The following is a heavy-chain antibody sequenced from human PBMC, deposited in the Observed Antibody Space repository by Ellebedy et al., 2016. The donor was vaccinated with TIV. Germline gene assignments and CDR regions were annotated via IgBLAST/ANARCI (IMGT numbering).Heavy chain of an antibody. V-gene: IGHV4-34*01. D-gene: IGHD1-26*01. CDR1: GGSFSGYY. CDR3: ARGRYSGSSLYYYYCMDV. Sequence: SETLSLTCAVYGGSFSGYYWSWIRQPPGKGLEWIGEINHSGSTNYNPSLKSRVTISVDTSKNQFSLKLSSVTAADTAVYYCARGRYSGSSLYYYYCMDVWGKGTTVTVSS. J-gene: IGHJ6*03. CDR2: INHSGST.